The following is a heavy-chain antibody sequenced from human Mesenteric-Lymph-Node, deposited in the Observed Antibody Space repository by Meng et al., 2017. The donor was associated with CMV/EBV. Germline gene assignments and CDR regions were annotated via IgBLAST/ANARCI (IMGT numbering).Heavy chain of an antibody. Sequence: SGPTLVKPTQTLTLTCTFSGFSLSTSGVGVGWIRQPPGKALEWLALIYWNDDKRYSPSLKSRLTITMDTSRNQVVLTMINIQPVDTATYYCAHVIVGVDAFDIWGQGTMVTVSS. CDR2: IYWNDDK. V-gene: IGHV2-5*01. J-gene: IGHJ3*02. CDR3: AHVIVGVDAFDI. D-gene: IGHD3-22*01. CDR1: GFSLSTSGVG.